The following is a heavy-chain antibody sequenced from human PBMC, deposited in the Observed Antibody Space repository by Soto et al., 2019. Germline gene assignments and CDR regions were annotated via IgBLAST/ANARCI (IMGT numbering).Heavy chain of an antibody. CDR3: AKFPPNSPHEY. D-gene: IGHD1-26*01. V-gene: IGHV5-51*01. Sequence: LGESLKISCKGSGYSFTNYWIGWVRQMPGKGLEWMAIIYPDDSETRYNPSFQGQVTISADKSITTAYLQWSSLKASDTAMYYCAKFPPNSPHEYWGQGTLVTLSS. CDR1: GYSFTNYW. J-gene: IGHJ4*02. CDR2: IYPDDSET.